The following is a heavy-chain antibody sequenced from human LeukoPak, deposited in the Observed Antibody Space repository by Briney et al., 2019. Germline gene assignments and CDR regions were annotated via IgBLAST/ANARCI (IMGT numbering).Heavy chain of an antibody. Sequence: SETLSLTCTVSVGSISIGSYYWRWIRQPAGEGLEWIGRIYTRGSTNYNPSLKSPVTISVDTSKNQFSLKLSSVTAADTAVYSCAAQGGATDYWGQGTLVTVSS. V-gene: IGHV4-61*02. CDR2: IYTRGST. J-gene: IGHJ4*02. D-gene: IGHD1-26*01. CDR3: AAQGGATDY. CDR1: VGSISIGSYY.